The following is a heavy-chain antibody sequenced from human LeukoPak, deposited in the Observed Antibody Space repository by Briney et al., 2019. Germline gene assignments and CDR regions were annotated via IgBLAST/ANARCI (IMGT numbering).Heavy chain of an antibody. J-gene: IGHJ6*02. V-gene: IGHV4-31*03. CDR3: ARTPPAATISIPYYYYDMDV. CDR2: IYYSGST. CDR1: GGSISSGGYY. D-gene: IGHD5-12*01. Sequence: SETLSLTCTVSGGSISSGGYYWSWIRQHPGKGLEWIGYIYYSGSTYYNPSLKSRVTISVDTSKNQFSLKLSSVTAADTAVYYCARTPPAATISIPYYYYDMDVWGQGTTVTVSS.